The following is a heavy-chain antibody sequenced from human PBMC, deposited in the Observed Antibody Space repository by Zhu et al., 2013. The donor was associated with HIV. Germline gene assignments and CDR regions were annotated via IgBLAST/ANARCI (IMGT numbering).Heavy chain of an antibody. V-gene: IGHV1-69*06. CDR3: ARVADYYDSSGYYPRPFVRFDY. Sequence: QVQLVQSGAEVKKPGSSVKVSCKASGGTFSSYAISWVRQAPGQGLEWMGGIIPIFGTANYAQKFQGRVTITADKSTSTAYMELSSLRSEDTAVYYCARVADYYDSSGYYPRPFVRFDYWGRGNPWSPSPQ. J-gene: IGHJ4*02. CDR2: IIPIFGTA. CDR1: GGTFSSYA. D-gene: IGHD3-22*01.